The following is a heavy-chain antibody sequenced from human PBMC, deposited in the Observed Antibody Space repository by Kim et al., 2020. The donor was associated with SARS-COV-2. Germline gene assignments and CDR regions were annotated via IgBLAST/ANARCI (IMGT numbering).Heavy chain of an antibody. D-gene: IGHD2-15*01. Sequence: GGSLRLSCAASGFTFSSYAMRWVRQAPGKGLEWVAAIRYDGSRKYYADSVKGRFTISRDNSKNTLYLQMNSLRAEDTAVYYCASPRGSYYMDVWGKGTTVTVSS. V-gene: IGHV3-33*08. CDR1: GFTFSSYA. CDR2: IRYDGSRK. CDR3: ASPRGSYYMDV. J-gene: IGHJ6*03.